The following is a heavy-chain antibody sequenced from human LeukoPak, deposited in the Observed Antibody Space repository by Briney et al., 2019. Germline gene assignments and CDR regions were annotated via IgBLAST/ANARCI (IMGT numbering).Heavy chain of an antibody. CDR1: GGSISSGSYY. D-gene: IGHD3-3*01. J-gene: IGHJ4*02. Sequence: PSQTLSLTCTVSGGSISSGSYYWSWIRQPAGKGLEWIGYIYYSGSTNYNPSLKSRVTISVDTSKNQFSLKLSSVTAADTAVYYCARGGPDDFWSGPNRGYFDYWGQGTLVTVSS. CDR2: IYYSGST. CDR3: ARGGPDDFWSGPNRGYFDY. V-gene: IGHV4-61*10.